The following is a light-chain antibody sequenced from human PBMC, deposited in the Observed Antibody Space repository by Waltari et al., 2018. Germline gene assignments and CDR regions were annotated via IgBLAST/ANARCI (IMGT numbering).Light chain of an antibody. V-gene: IGKV3-11*01. CDR3: QHRSGP. J-gene: IGKJ3*01. CDR2: DAS. CDR1: QSVSDS. Sequence: EIVSTQSPATLSLSPGERATLSCRASQSVSDSLDWYQHKPGQAPRLLVYDASNRATGVPARFSGSGSGTHFTLTISSLEPADFAVYYCQHRSGPFGPGTKVDFK.